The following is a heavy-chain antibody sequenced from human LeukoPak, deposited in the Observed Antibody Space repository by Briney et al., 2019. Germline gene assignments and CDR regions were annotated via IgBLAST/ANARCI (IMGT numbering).Heavy chain of an antibody. CDR1: GYTFTSYA. Sequence: ASVKVSRRASGYTFTSYAMNWVRQAPGQGLEWMGWINTNTGNPTYAQGFTGRFVFSLDTSVSTAYLQISSLKAEDTAVYYCARDWARYFGSNWFDPWGQGTLVTVSS. CDR3: ARDWARYFGSNWFDP. J-gene: IGHJ5*02. D-gene: IGHD3-9*01. V-gene: IGHV7-4-1*02. CDR2: INTNTGNP.